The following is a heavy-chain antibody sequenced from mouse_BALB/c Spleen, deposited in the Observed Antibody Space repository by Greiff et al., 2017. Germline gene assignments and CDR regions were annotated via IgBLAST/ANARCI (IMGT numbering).Heavy chain of an antibody. Sequence: EVQLQESGPGLVKPSQSLSLTCTVTGYSITSDYAWNWIRQFPGNKLEWMGYISYSGSTSYNPSLKSRISITRDTSKNQFFLQLNSVTTEDTATYYCARWKITTGYYFDYWGQGTTLTVSS. CDR1: GYSITSDYA. J-gene: IGHJ2*01. CDR2: ISYSGST. V-gene: IGHV3-2*02. D-gene: IGHD2-4*01. CDR3: ARWKITTGYYFDY.